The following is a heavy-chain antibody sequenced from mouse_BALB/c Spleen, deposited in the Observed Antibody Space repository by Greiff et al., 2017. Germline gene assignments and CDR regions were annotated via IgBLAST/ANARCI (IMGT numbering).Heavy chain of an antibody. D-gene: IGHD2-2*01. Sequence: VKLMESGPGLVAPSQSLSITCTVSGFSLTSSGVHWVRQPPGKGLEWLGVIWAGGSTNYNSALMSRLSISKDNSKSQVFLKMNSLQTDDTAMYYGARDLMVPFAYWGQGTLVTVSA. CDR2: IWAGGST. CDR1: GFSLTSSG. J-gene: IGHJ3*01. V-gene: IGHV2-9*02. CDR3: ARDLMVPFAY.